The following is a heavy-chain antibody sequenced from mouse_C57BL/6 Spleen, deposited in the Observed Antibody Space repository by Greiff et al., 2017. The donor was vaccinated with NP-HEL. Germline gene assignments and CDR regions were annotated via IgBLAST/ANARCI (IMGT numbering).Heavy chain of an antibody. CDR1: GFTFSNYW. CDR2: IRLKSDNYAT. CDR3: TIYYYGSSYGYFDV. D-gene: IGHD1-1*01. J-gene: IGHJ1*03. V-gene: IGHV6-3*01. Sequence: EVQLVESGGGLVQPGGSMKLSCVASGFTFSNYWMNWVRQSPEKGLEWVAQIRLKSDNYATHYAESVKGRFTISRDDSKSSVYLQMNNLRAEDTGIYYCTIYYYGSSYGYFDVWGTGTTVTVSS.